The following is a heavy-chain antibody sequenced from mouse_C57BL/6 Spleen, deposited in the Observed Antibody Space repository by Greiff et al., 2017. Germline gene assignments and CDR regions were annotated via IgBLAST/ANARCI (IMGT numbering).Heavy chain of an antibody. D-gene: IGHD1-3*01. CDR3: ARDGSSGYDAMDY. CDR1: GYAFSSSW. V-gene: IGHV1-82*01. CDR2: IDPGDGDT. Sequence: QVQLQQSGPELVKPGASVKISCKASGYAFSSSWMNWVKQRPGKGLEWIGRIDPGDGDTNYNGKFKGKATLTADKSSSTAYMQLSSLTSEDSAVYFCARDGSSGYDAMDYWGQGTSVTVSS. J-gene: IGHJ4*01.